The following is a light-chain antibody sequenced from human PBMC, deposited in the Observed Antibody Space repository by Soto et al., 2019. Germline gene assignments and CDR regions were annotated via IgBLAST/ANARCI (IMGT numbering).Light chain of an antibody. Sequence: QSVLTQPASVSGSPGQSITISCTGTSSDVGSYNLVSWYQQHPGKAPKLMIYEGSKRPSGVSNRFPGSKSGNTASLTIPGLQAEDEADYYCCSYAGSSTYVFGTGTKVTVL. J-gene: IGLJ1*01. CDR1: SSDVGSYNL. V-gene: IGLV2-23*01. CDR3: CSYAGSSTYV. CDR2: EGS.